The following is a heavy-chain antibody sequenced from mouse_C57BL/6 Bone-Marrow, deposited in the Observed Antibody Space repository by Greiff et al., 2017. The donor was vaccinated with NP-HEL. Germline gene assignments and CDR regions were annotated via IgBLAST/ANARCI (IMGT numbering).Heavy chain of an antibody. CDR3: ARHEDYYGSRYYYAMDY. J-gene: IGHJ4*01. CDR2: IWSDGST. Sequence: VQGVESGPGLVAPSQSLSITCTVSGFSLTSYGVHWVRQPPGKGLEWLVVIWSDGSTTYNSALKSRLSISKDNSKSQVFLKMNSLQTDDTAMYYCARHEDYYGSRYYYAMDYWGQGTSVTVSS. D-gene: IGHD1-1*01. CDR1: GFSLTSYG. V-gene: IGHV2-6-1*01.